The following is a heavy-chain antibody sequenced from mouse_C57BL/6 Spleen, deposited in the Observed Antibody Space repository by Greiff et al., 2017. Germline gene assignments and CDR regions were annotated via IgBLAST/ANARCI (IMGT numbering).Heavy chain of an antibody. V-gene: IGHV1-69*01. J-gene: IGHJ1*03. CDR1: GYTFTSYW. D-gene: IGHD2-1*01. Sequence: VQLQQSGAELVMPGASVKLSCKASGYTFTSYWMHWVKQRPGQGLEWIGEIDPSDSYTNYNQKFKGKSTLTVDKSSSTAYMQLSSLTSEDSAVYYCARRNFLYWYFDVWGTGTTVTVSS. CDR3: ARRNFLYWYFDV. CDR2: IDPSDSYT.